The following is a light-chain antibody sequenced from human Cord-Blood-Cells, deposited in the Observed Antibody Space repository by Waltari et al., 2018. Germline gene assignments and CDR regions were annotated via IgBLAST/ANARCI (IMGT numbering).Light chain of an antibody. Sequence: EIVLTQSPGTLSFSPGERATLSCRASQSVSSSYLAWYQQKPGQAPRLLIYGGSSRATGIPDRFSGSGAGTDFTLTISRLEPEDFAVYYCQQYGSSPWTFGQGTKVEIK. CDR3: QQYGSSPWT. J-gene: IGKJ1*01. CDR1: QSVSSSY. CDR2: GGS. V-gene: IGKV3-20*01.